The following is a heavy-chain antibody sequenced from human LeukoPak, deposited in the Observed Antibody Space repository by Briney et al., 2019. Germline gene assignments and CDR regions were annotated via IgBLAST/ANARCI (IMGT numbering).Heavy chain of an antibody. Sequence: SETLSLTCAVYGGPFSGYYWSWIRQPPGKGLEWIGEINHSGSTNYNPSLKSRVTISVDTSKNQFSLKLSSVTAADTAVYYCARRQYYYDSSGYKLPNNWFDPWGQGTLVTVSS. CDR3: ARRQYYYDSSGYKLPNNWFDP. J-gene: IGHJ5*02. CDR2: INHSGST. D-gene: IGHD3-22*01. V-gene: IGHV4-34*01. CDR1: GGPFSGYY.